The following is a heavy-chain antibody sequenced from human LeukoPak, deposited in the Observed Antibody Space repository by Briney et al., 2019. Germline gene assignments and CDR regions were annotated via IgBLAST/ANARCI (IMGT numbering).Heavy chain of an antibody. CDR1: GGSISSSSYY. V-gene: IGHV4-39*01. D-gene: IGHD6-13*01. CDR2: IYYSGST. CDR3: ALIAAGGNFDY. Sequence: SETLSLTCTVSGGSISSSSYYWGWIRQPPGKGLEWIGSIYYSGSTYYNPSLKSRVTISVDTSKNQFSLKLSSVTAADTAVYYCALIAAGGNFDYWGQGTLVTVSS. J-gene: IGHJ4*02.